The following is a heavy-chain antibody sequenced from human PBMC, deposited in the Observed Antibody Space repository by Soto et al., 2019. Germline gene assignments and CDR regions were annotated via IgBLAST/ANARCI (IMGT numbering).Heavy chain of an antibody. CDR1: GFSLSTNGVA. J-gene: IGHJ3*02. D-gene: IGHD4-17*01. CDR2: IYWDDDK. V-gene: IGHV2-5*02. CDR3: AHWPRYDAFDI. Sequence: QITLKESGPTLVKPTQTLTLTCTFSGFSLSTNGVAVGWIRQPPGKALEWLALIYWDDDKRYSPSLKSRLTISKETSKNQVVLTMTTMEPVDTGTYYCAHWPRYDAFDIWGQGTMVTVSS.